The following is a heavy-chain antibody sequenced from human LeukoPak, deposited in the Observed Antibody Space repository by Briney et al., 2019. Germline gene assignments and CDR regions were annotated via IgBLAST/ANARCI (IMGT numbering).Heavy chain of an antibody. D-gene: IGHD3-10*01. CDR3: AKALYSDASGAYSPFDH. CDR2: IRYGGTNK. J-gene: IGHJ4*02. V-gene: IGHV3-30*02. CDR1: GFALGSYG. Sequence: PGGSLRLPCAASGFALGSYGMHWVRQAPGKGLEWVAYIRYGGTNKYSAASVKGRFTISRDNSQNTLYLEMNSLRTDDTAVYYCAKALYSDASGAYSPFDHWGQGTLVTVSS.